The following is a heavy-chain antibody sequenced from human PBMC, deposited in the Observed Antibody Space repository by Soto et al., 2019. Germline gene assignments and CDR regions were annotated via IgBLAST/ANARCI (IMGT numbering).Heavy chain of an antibody. J-gene: IGHJ4*02. Sequence: ETLSLTCTVSGGSVNSYYWSWIRQSPGKGLECNGFIYKSGSTNYHPSLKSRVTISLDTSKNQFSLKLSSVTAADTAVYYCARQCGPTSRSYYFDSWGQGTLVTVSS. CDR3: ARQCGPTSRSYYFDS. CDR2: IYKSGST. CDR1: GGSVNSYY. D-gene: IGHD2-2*01. V-gene: IGHV4-59*08.